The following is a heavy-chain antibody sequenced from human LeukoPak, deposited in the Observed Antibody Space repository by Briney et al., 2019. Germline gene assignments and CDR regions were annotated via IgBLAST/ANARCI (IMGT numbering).Heavy chain of an antibody. V-gene: IGHV3-23*01. CDR2: ISTTGGST. Sequence: GGSLRLSCAASGFSFNNYAMSWVRQAPGKGLEWVSAISTTGGSTYYADSVKGAFTVSRDNSKNTLSLQMDSLRVEDTALYYCAKDWTTVVTPKGYYFDSWGQGTLVTVSS. D-gene: IGHD4-23*01. CDR1: GFSFNNYA. J-gene: IGHJ4*02. CDR3: AKDWTTVVTPKGYYFDS.